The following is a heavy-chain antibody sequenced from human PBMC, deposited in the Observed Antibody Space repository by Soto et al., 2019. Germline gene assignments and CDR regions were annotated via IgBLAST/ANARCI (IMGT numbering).Heavy chain of an antibody. CDR1: GYTFTSYD. CDR2: MSPKTGNT. V-gene: IGHV1-8*01. Sequence: QVQLVQSGADVKKPGASVKVSCKASGYTFTSYDINWVRQATGQGLEWIGWMSPKTGNTGYAQNFQGRVTMTRNPSISTAYMELSSLTSEDTAVYYRARGPPDWGFDFWGQGTLVPVSS. J-gene: IGHJ4*02. CDR3: ARGPPDWGFDF. D-gene: IGHD7-27*01.